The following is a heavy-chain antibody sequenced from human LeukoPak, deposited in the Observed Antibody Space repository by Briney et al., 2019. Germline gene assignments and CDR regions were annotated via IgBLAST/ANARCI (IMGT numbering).Heavy chain of an antibody. CDR2: IYYSGST. CDR1: GGSISSYY. CDR3: ARGGRGYSYGLFAGVRYYMDV. D-gene: IGHD5-18*01. J-gene: IGHJ6*03. V-gene: IGHV4-59*12. Sequence: SETLSLTCTVSGGSISSYYWSWIRQPPGKGLEWIGYIYYSGSTNYNPSLKSRVTISVNTSKNQFSLKLSSVTAADTAVYYCARGGRGYSYGLFAGVRYYMDVWGKGTTVTVSS.